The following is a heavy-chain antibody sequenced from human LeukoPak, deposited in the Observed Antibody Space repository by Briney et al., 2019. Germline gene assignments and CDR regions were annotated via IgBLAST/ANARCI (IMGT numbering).Heavy chain of an antibody. D-gene: IGHD1-26*01. CDR2: IIPILNVT. V-gene: IGHV1-69*04. Sequence: SVKVSCKASGYTFSSYAISWVRQAPGQGLEWMGRIIPILNVTNYAQQFEGRVAITADKSTSTVFMQLSSLRSEDTAVYYCAKAHSGDAFDIWGQGTMVSVSS. CDR3: AKAHSGDAFDI. J-gene: IGHJ3*02. CDR1: GYTFSSYA.